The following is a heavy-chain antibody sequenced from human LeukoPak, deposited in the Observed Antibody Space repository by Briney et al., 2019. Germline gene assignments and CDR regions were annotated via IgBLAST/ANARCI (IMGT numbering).Heavy chain of an antibody. CDR3: ARASPWFGELSVFDY. CDR2: IIPVLGVS. V-gene: IGHV1-69*04. J-gene: IGHJ4*02. Sequence: SVKVSCKGSGYTFISYHINWVRQATGQGLEWMGRIIPVLGVSNFAQKFEGRVTITTDKSTNTAHMELRRLESADTAVYYCARASPWFGELSVFDYWGQGTLVTVSS. D-gene: IGHD3-10*01. CDR1: GYTFISYH.